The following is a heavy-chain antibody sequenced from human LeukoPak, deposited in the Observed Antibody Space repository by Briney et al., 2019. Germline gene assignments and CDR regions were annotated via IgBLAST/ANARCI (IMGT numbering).Heavy chain of an antibody. CDR1: GFTFSSYA. J-gene: IGHJ4*02. Sequence: GGSLRLSCAASGFTFSSYAMHWVRQAPGKGLEWVAVISYDGSNKYYADSVKGRFTISRDNSKNTLYPQMNSLRAEDTAVYYCARDLERVFDYWGQGTLVTVSS. D-gene: IGHD1-1*01. CDR3: ARDLERVFDY. CDR2: ISYDGSNK. V-gene: IGHV3-30*04.